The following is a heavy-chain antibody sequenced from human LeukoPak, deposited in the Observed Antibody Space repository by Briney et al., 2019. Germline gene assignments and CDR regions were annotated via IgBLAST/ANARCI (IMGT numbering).Heavy chain of an antibody. V-gene: IGHV1-46*01. Sequence: ASVKVSCKASGYTFTSYYMHWVRQAPGQELEWMGIINPSGGSTSYAQKFQGRVTMTRDTSTSTVYMELSSLRSEDTAVYYCARGLSDGDYGLYFDYWGQGTLVTVSS. CDR3: ARGLSDGDYGLYFDY. J-gene: IGHJ4*02. CDR2: INPSGGST. D-gene: IGHD4-17*01. CDR1: GYTFTSYY.